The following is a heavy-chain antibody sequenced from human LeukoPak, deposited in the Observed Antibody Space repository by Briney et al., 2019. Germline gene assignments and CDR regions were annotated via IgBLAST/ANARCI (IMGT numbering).Heavy chain of an antibody. Sequence: GGSLRLSCAASGFTFSTYAMHWVRQAPGKGLEWVAVISFDGSNKYYADSVKGRFTISRDSSKNTLYLQMNSLKPEDTAVYYCARVAEAAAFDSWGQGTLVTVSS. J-gene: IGHJ4*02. CDR2: ISFDGSNK. CDR3: ARVAEAAAFDS. D-gene: IGHD6-13*01. CDR1: GFTFSTYA. V-gene: IGHV3-30*04.